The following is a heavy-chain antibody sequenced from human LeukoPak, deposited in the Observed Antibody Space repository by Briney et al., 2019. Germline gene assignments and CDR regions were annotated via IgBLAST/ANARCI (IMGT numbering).Heavy chain of an antibody. CDR1: GFTFSSYW. J-gene: IGHJ4*02. CDR2: INTDGIST. Sequence: PGGSLRLSCAASGFTFSSYWMHWVRQAPGKGLVWVSRINTDGISTTYVDSVKGRFTISRDNAKNTLYLQMNSLRAEDTAVYYCARGPYGSATDYWGQGTLVTVSS. CDR3: ARGPYGSATDY. V-gene: IGHV3-74*01. D-gene: IGHD3-10*01.